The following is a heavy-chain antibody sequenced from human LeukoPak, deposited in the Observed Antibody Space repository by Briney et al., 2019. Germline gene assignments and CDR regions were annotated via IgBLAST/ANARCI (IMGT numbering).Heavy chain of an antibody. V-gene: IGHV3-15*01. CDR3: AREGGGTDI. J-gene: IGHJ4*02. D-gene: IGHD4-23*01. Sequence: PGGSLRLSCAASGFIFSNAWMSWVRQAPGKGLEWVGRIKTKTDGGTTDYGAPVKGRFTISRDNAKNSLYLQMNSLRVDDTAVYYCAREGGGTDIWGQGTLVTVSS. CDR2: IKTKTDGGTT. CDR1: GFIFSNAW.